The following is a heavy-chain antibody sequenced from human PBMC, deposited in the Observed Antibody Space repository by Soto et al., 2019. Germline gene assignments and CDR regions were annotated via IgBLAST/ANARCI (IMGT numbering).Heavy chain of an antibody. CDR1: GFTFTSYG. CDR2: ISAFSGKT. J-gene: IGHJ5*02. CDR3: ARDRERVLGALDA. V-gene: IGHV1-18*01. Sequence: QVQLVQSAVEVKKPGASVQVSCKTSGFTFTSYGISWVRQAPGQGLEWMGWISAFSGKTKFAQKLDGRVTMIKEASTSTAYMKLKSLGSGDTAVNFCARDRERVLGALDAWGQGPLVIVSS. D-gene: IGHD3-10*01.